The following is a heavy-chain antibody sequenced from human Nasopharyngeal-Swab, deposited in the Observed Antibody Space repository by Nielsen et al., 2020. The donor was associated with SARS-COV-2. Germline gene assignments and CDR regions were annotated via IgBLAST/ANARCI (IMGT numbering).Heavy chain of an antibody. J-gene: IGHJ6*02. V-gene: IGHV1-69*13. CDR3: ARDDDRLSRVVAATNYYYGMDV. CDR2: IIPIFGTA. CDR1: GGTFSGYA. D-gene: IGHD2-15*01. Sequence: SVKVSCKASGGTFSGYAISWVRQAPGQGLEWMGGIIPIFGTANYAQKFQGRVTITADESTSIAYMELSSLRSEDTAVYYCARDDDRLSRVVAATNYYYGMDVWGQGTTVTVSS.